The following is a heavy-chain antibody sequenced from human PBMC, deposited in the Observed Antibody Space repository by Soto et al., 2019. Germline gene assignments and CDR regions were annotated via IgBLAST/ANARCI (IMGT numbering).Heavy chain of an antibody. D-gene: IGHD6-13*01. J-gene: IGHJ4*02. CDR1: GFTFSSYA. CDR3: ARDTQGEQQLVLDY. Sequence: GGSLRLSCAASGFTFSSYAMHWVRQAPGKGLEWVAVISYDGSNKYYADSVKGRFTISRDNSKNTLYLQMNSLRAEDTAVYYCARDTQGEQQLVLDYWGQGTLVTVSS. V-gene: IGHV3-30-3*01. CDR2: ISYDGSNK.